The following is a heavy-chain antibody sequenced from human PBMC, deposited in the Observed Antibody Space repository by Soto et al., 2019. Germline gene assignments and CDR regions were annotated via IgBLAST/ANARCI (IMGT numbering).Heavy chain of an antibody. Sequence: SETLSLTCTVSGGSMSGYNWNWIRQPAGKGLGWIGRIYSTGKTNYNPSLKSRVTMAVDTSRNQCSLKLNSVTAADTAVYYCARDRPGVVVTAIPLDAFDIWGQGTMVTGSS. D-gene: IGHD2-21*02. CDR2: IYSTGKT. V-gene: IGHV4-4*07. CDR1: GGSMSGYN. CDR3: ARDRPGVVVTAIPLDAFDI. J-gene: IGHJ3*02.